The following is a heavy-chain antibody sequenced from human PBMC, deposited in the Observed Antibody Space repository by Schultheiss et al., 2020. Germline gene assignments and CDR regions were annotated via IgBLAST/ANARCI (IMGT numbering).Heavy chain of an antibody. CDR2: ISSSGSTI. Sequence: GGSLRLSCAASGFTFSSYEMNWVRQAPGKGLEWVSYISSSGSTIYYADSVKGRFTISRDNAKNSLYLQMNSLRAEDTAVYYCARGGYGCSGGSCYKGYYYGMDVWGQGTTVTVS. V-gene: IGHV3-48*03. J-gene: IGHJ6*02. CDR1: GFTFSSYE. CDR3: ARGGYGCSGGSCYKGYYYGMDV. D-gene: IGHD2-15*01.